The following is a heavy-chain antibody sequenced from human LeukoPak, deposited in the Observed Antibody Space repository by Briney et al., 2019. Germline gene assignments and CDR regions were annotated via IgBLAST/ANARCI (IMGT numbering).Heavy chain of an antibody. CDR2: IYSGGGT. CDR3: AREALAAAGRGGDY. V-gene: IGHV4-4*07. D-gene: IGHD6-13*01. Sequence: SETLSLPCNVSGFPFNGYYWNWFRQPPGKGREGIGRIYSGGGTNYNPSLKSRVTMSVDTSKNHFSLNVTSVTAADTAVYYCAREALAAAGRGGDYWGQGTLVTVSS. J-gene: IGHJ4*02. CDR1: GFPFNGYY.